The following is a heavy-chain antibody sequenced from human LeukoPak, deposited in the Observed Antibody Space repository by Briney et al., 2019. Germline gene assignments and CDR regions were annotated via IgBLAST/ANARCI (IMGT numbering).Heavy chain of an antibody. Sequence: SETLSLTCTVSGGSISSGGYYWSWIRQPPGKGLEWIGYIYYSGSTNYNPSLKSRVTISVDTSKNQFSLKLSSVTAADTAVYYCARSGWNYGIDYWGQGTLVTVSS. J-gene: IGHJ4*02. CDR3: ARSGWNYGIDY. D-gene: IGHD1-7*01. CDR2: IYYSGST. CDR1: GGSISSGGYY. V-gene: IGHV4-61*08.